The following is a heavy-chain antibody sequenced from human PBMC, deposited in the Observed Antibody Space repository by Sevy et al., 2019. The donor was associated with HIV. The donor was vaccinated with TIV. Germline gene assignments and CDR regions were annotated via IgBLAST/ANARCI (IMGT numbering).Heavy chain of an antibody. CDR3: ARDPHSVPHWGSFDS. J-gene: IGHJ4*02. V-gene: IGHV3-30-3*01. D-gene: IGHD3-16*01. CDR1: GFTFTRYA. CDR2: VSKEGTNK. Sequence: GGSLRLSCEASGFTFTRYAFHWVRQAPGKGLEWVAVVSKEGTNKYYADSVKGRFTISRDNSRNTRYLQMRGLRADDTAVYFCARDPHSVPHWGSFDSWGQGTLVTVSS.